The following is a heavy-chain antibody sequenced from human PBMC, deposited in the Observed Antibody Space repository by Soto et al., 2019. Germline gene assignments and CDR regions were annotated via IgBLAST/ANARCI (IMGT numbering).Heavy chain of an antibody. CDR1: GFTFSIYA. CDR2: ISGSGGST. V-gene: IGHV3-23*01. J-gene: IGHJ4*02. D-gene: IGHD5-12*01. CDR3: AKGVAVATTYFDY. Sequence: EVQLLESGGGLVQPGGSLRLSCAVSGFTFSIYAMSWVRQVPGKGLEWVSGISGSGGSTSYADSVKGRFTISRDNSKNTLSLQMNSLRAEDTAVYYCAKGVAVATTYFDYWGQGTLVTVSS.